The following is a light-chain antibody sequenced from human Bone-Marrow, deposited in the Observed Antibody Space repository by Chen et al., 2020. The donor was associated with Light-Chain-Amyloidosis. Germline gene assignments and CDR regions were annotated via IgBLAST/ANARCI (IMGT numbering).Light chain of an antibody. V-gene: IGLV3-21*02. J-gene: IGLJ3*02. CDR3: QVWDRSSDRPV. Sequence: SYVLTQPSSVSVAPGQTATIACGGNNIGSTSVHWYQQTPGQAPLLVFYDDINRPPGIPERLSGSNSGNTATLTISRGEAGDEADYYCQVWDRSSDRPVFGGGTKLTVL. CDR2: DDI. CDR1: NIGSTS.